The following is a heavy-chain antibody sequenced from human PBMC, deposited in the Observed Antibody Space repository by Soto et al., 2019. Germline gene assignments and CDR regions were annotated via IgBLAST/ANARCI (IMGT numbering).Heavy chain of an antibody. V-gene: IGHV3-30-3*01. CDR1: GFTFNYYP. Sequence: QMELVESGGGVVQPGESLRLSCAASGFTFNYYPMHWVRQTPGKGLEWVAVISFDGSNKYYADSVKGRFTISRDNSKNMLYLQMNSVRPEDAAVYYCARLPGALVAVLYIYPLDGREPLSDVDVWGPGTTVSFSS. CDR2: ISFDGSNK. J-gene: IGHJ6*02. CDR3: ARLPGALVAVLYIYPLDGREPLSDVDV. D-gene: IGHD6-19*01.